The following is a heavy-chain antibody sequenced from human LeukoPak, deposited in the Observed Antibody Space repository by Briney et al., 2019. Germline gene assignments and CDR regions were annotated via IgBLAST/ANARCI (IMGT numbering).Heavy chain of an antibody. CDR2: IYYSGST. V-gene: IGHV4-59*08. CDR1: GGSISSYY. D-gene: IGHD3-3*01. J-gene: IGHJ4*02. CDR3: ARVRRFLDLY. Sequence: SETLSLTCTVSGGSISSYYWSWIRQPPGKGLEWIGYIYYSGSTNYNPSLKSRVTISVDTSKNQFSLKLSSVTAADTAVYYCARVRRFLDLYWGQGTLVTVSS.